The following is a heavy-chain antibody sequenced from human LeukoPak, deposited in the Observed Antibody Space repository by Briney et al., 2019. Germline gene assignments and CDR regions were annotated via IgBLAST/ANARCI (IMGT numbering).Heavy chain of an antibody. CDR3: ACYGIAPPY. CDR2: ISYDGSNK. V-gene: IGHV3-30*03. J-gene: IGHJ4*02. D-gene: IGHD2-15*01. CDR1: GFTFSSYG. Sequence: GGSRRLSCAASGFTFSSYGMHWVRQAPGRGLEWVAVISYDGSNKYYAGSVKGRFTISRDNSKNTLYLQMNSLRAEDTAVYYCACYGIAPPYWGQGTLVTVSS.